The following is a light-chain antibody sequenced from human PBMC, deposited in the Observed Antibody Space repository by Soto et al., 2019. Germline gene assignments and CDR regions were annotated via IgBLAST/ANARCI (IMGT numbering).Light chain of an antibody. CDR1: SSNIGAGYD. V-gene: IGLV1-40*01. Sequence: QLVLTQPPSVSGAPGQRVTISCAGSSSNIGAGYDVHWYQQLPGTAPKLLIYGNIRRPSGVPDRFSGSKSGTSASLAITGLQAEDEADYYCQSYDSILSASVFGGGTKVTVL. CDR2: GNI. J-gene: IGLJ2*01. CDR3: QSYDSILSASV.